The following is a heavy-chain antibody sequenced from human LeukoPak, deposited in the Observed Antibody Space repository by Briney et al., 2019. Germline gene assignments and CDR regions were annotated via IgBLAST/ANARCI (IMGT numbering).Heavy chain of an antibody. J-gene: IGHJ3*02. V-gene: IGHV1-18*01. CDR1: GYTFTSYG. CDR2: ISAYNGNT. CDR3: ATVGYCSSTSCYAAFDI. D-gene: IGHD2-2*01. Sequence: ASVKVSCKASGYTFTSYGISWVRQAPGQGLEWRGWISAYNGNTNYAQKLQGRVTMTTDTSTSTAYMELRSLRSDDTAVYYCATVGYCSSTSCYAAFDIWGQGTMVTVSS.